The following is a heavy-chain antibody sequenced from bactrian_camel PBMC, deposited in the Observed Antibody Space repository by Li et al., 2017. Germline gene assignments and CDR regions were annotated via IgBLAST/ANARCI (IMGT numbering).Heavy chain of an antibody. V-gene: IGHV3S53*01. CDR1: VGTIDDYD. CDR3: AASDIEYGGCAYCRLNRKKPFTY. D-gene: IGHD5*01. CDR2: ISTDGTT. Sequence: QLVESGGGSVQAGGSLTLSCTASVGTIDDYDIHWYRQSAGNECELVSTISTDGTTKYPDSMKGRFTVSQDNVKNTVYLQMNSLKPEDTATYHCAASDIEYGGCAYCRLNRKKPFTYWGQGTQVTVS. J-gene: IGHJ4*01.